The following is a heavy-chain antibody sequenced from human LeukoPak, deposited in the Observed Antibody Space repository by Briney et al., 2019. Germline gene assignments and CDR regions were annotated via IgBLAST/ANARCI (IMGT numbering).Heavy chain of an antibody. CDR2: MFHSGST. D-gene: IGHD5-12*01. V-gene: IGHV4-38-2*01. J-gene: IGHJ4*02. CDR3: ARSLSRGYSGFRVSPFDY. Sequence: SETLSLTCAVSGYSISSGYYWGWIRQPPGKGLEWIGSMFHSGSTYYNPSLKSRVTISVDKSKNHFSLELSSVTAADTAVYYCARSLSRGYSGFRVSPFDYWGQGTLVTVSS. CDR1: GYSISSGYY.